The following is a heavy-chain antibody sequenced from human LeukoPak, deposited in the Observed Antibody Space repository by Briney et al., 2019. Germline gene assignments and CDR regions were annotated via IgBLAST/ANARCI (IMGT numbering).Heavy chain of an antibody. D-gene: IGHD5-24*01. CDR2: MYSRHST. V-gene: IGHV3-53*01. J-gene: IGHJ4*02. CDR1: GFTVSSNY. Sequence: GGSQRLSCAASGFTVSSNYMSWVRQAPGKGLEWVSFMYSRHSTYNADSVKGRFTISRDNSKHTLYLQMNSLRAEDTAVYYCTRDLDGWLQLGYWGQGTLVTVSS. CDR3: TRDLDGWLQLGY.